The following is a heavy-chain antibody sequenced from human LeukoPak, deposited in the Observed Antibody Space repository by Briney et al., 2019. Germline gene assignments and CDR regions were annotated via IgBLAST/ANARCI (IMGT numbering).Heavy chain of an antibody. CDR3: ARASLNGGGYPHPHSYGMDV. CDR2: IIPIFGTA. Sequence: SVKVSCKASGGTFSSYAISWVRQAPGRGREWMGGIIPIFGTANYAQKFQGRVTITADESTRTAYMELSRLRSEDTAVYYCARASLNGGGYPHPHSYGMDVWGQGTTVTVSS. D-gene: IGHD2-15*01. CDR1: GGTFSSYA. V-gene: IGHV1-69*13. J-gene: IGHJ6*02.